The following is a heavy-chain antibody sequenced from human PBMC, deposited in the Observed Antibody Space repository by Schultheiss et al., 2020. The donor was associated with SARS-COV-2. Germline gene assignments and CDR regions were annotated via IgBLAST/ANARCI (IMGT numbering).Heavy chain of an antibody. Sequence: GGSLRLSCAASGFTFSDYYMSWIRQAPGKGLEWVSYISSSSSYTNYADSVKGRFTISRDNSKNTLYLQMNSLRAEDTAVYYCASLSVVVTASDAFDIWGQGTMVTVSS. CDR3: ASLSVVVTASDAFDI. CDR2: ISSSSSYT. D-gene: IGHD2-21*02. CDR1: GFTFSDYY. V-gene: IGHV3-11*03. J-gene: IGHJ3*02.